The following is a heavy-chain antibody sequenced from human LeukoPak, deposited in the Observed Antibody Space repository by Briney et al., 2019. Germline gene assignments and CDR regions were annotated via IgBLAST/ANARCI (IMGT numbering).Heavy chain of an antibody. CDR3: TTGGSVIVAGTRAFDI. J-gene: IGHJ3*02. Sequence: PGGSLRLSCAASGFTFNTYTMNWVRQAPGKGLEWVGRIKSEIDGGTTDYAAPVQGRFTISRDDSQATLYLQMNSLKTEDTAVYYCTTGGSVIVAGTRAFDIWGQGTLVTVSS. D-gene: IGHD5-12*01. CDR1: GFTFNTYT. CDR2: IKSEIDGGTT. V-gene: IGHV3-15*07.